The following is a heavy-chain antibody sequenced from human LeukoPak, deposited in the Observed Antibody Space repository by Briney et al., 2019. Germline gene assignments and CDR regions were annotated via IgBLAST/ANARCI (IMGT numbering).Heavy chain of an antibody. V-gene: IGHV3-7*01. CDR2: IKQDGSAT. CDR1: GFTFGNSC. Sequence: GRSLRLSCAGSGFTFGNSCMNWFRQAPGKGLEWVAHIKQDGSATYEDSVKGRFTISRDIAKTSLFLHMNSLTTEDSAVYYCAREHSSHFTWGQGTLVTVS. CDR3: AREHSSHFT. D-gene: IGHD3-3*02. J-gene: IGHJ4*02.